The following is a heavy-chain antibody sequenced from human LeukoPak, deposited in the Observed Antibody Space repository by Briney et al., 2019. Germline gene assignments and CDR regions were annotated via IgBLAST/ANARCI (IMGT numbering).Heavy chain of an antibody. CDR3: ARIRGGYDYGYYYYMDV. CDR1: GFTFSSYW. Sequence: GGSLRLSCVASGFTFSSYWMTWVRQAPGKGLEWVANIKTDGSQIYYVDSVKGRFTISRDNAKNSLYPQMNSLRAEDTAVYYCARIRGGYDYGYYYYMDVWGKGTTVTISS. CDR2: IKTDGSQI. J-gene: IGHJ6*03. V-gene: IGHV3-7*01. D-gene: IGHD5-12*01.